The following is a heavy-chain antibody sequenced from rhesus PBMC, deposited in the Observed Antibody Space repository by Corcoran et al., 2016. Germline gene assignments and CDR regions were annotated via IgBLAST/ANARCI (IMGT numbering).Heavy chain of an antibody. CDR3: ARDGPSSGSLDV. Sequence: QVQLQESGPGLVKPSETLSLTCAVSGYSINSGFGWSWVRQPPGAVREWIAYIGGRGVRTKSNPYLKRRVTISKDTSKNQFSLKLSSVTAADTAVYYCARDGPSSGSLDVWGRGILVTVSS. J-gene: IGHJ5-2*02. D-gene: IGHD6-13*01. V-gene: IGHV4-127*01. CDR1: GYSINSGFG. CDR2: IGGRGVRT.